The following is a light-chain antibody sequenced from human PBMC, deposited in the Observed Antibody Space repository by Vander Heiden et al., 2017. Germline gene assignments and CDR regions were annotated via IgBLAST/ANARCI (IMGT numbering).Light chain of an antibody. J-gene: IGKJ1*01. CDR3: QQTYGTPWT. V-gene: IGKV1-39*01. CDR1: QSIISY. CDR2: AAS. Sequence: DIQMTQSPSSLSASVRDTVTITCRASQSIISYLNWYQRKAGKAPKLLISAASSSQNGVPSRFSGSGSGTDFTLTISSLQPEDSATYYCQQTYGTPWTFGQGTKVEDK.